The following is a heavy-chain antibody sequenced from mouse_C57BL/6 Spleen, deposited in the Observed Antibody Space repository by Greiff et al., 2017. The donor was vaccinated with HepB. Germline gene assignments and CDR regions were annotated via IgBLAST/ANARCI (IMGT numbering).Heavy chain of an antibody. CDR3: ARDYSNYDYYAMDY. J-gene: IGHJ4*01. V-gene: IGHV5-17*01. CDR2: ISSGSSTI. Sequence: EVNVVESGGGLVKPGGSLKLSCAASGFTFSDYGMHWVRQAPEKGLEWVAYISSGSSTIYYADTVKGRFTISRDNAKNTLFLQMTSLRSEDTAMYYCARDYSNYDYYAMDYWGQGTSVTVSS. CDR1: GFTFSDYG. D-gene: IGHD2-5*01.